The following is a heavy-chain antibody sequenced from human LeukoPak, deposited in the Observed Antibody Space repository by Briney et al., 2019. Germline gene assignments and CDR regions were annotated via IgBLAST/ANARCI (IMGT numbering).Heavy chain of an antibody. CDR1: GGSISSYY. J-gene: IGHJ6*03. Sequence: SETLSLTCTVSGGSISSYYWSWIRQPAGKGLEWIGRIYTSGSTNYNPSLKSRVTMSVDTSKNQFSLKLSSVTAADTAVYYCARGSWFSTGPGYYYYMDVWGKGTTVTISS. D-gene: IGHD2-2*01. CDR2: IYTSGST. V-gene: IGHV4-4*07. CDR3: ARGSWFSTGPGYYYYMDV.